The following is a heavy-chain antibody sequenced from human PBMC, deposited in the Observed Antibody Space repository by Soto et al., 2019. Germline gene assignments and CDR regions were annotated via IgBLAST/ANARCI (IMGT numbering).Heavy chain of an antibody. J-gene: IGHJ6*03. D-gene: IGHD2-15*01. CDR3: AKAGGPSYFYYMDV. CDR2: VTGSGDNT. V-gene: IGHV3-23*01. CDR1: GFIFSNYA. Sequence: GSLRLSCAASGFIFSNYAMTWVRQAPGKGLEWVSTVTGSGDNTYYADSVKGRFTISRDNSKDALYLQMNSLRVEDMALYYCAKAGGPSYFYYMDVWGRGTTVTVSS.